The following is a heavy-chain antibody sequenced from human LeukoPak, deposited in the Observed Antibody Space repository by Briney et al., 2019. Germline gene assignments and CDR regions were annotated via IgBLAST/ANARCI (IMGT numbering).Heavy chain of an antibody. D-gene: IGHD3-16*01. CDR3: LGVDYVVY. V-gene: IGHV3-48*01. CDR2: ISSKSRTI. CDR1: GFTFSSYS. J-gene: IGHJ4*02. Sequence: GGSLRLSCAASGFTFSSYSMNWVRQAPGKGLEWVSYISSKSRTIYYADSVKGRFTISRDNAKDSLYLQMNSLRAEDTAVYYCLGVDYVVYWGQGTLVTVSS.